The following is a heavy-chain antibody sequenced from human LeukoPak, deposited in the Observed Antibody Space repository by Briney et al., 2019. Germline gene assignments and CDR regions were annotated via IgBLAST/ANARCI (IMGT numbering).Heavy chain of an antibody. V-gene: IGHV3-48*01. J-gene: IGHJ4*02. D-gene: IGHD3-22*01. CDR3: ARDDDSSGYWD. Sequence: GGSLRLSCAASGFTFSSYSMNWVRQAPGKGLEWVSYISSSSSTIYHADSVKGRFTISRDNAKNSLYLQMNSLRAEDTAVYYCARDDDSSGYWDWGQGTLVTVSS. CDR2: ISSSSSTI. CDR1: GFTFSSYS.